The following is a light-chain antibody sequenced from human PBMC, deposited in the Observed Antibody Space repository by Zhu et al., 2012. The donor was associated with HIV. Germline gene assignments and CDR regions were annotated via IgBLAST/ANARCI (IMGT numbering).Light chain of an antibody. V-gene: IGKV1-27*01. CDR1: QGISNY. Sequence: DIQMTQSPSSLSASVEDRVTITCRASQGISNYLAWFQQKPGTVPKLLIYAASTLQSGVPSRFSGSGSGTDFTLTITSLQPEDVATYYCQKYNSDPPWTFGQGTKVEIK. J-gene: IGKJ1*01. CDR2: AAS. CDR3: QKYNSDPPWT.